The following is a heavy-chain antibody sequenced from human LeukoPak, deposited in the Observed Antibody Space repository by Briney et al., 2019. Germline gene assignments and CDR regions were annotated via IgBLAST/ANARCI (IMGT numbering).Heavy chain of an antibody. D-gene: IGHD6-13*01. CDR1: GGSISSYY. V-gene: IGHV4-59*01. CDR2: IYYSGST. CDR3: ARVVSSSWYIDY. Sequence: SETLSLTCTVSGGSISSYYWSWIRQPPGKGLEWIGYIYYSGSTNYNPPLKSRVTISVDTSKNQFSLKLSSVTAADTAVYYCARVVSSSWYIDYWGQGTLVTVSS. J-gene: IGHJ4*02.